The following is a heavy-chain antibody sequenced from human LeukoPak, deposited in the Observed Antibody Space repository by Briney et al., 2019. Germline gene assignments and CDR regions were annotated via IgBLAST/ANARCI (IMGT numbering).Heavy chain of an antibody. CDR3: ARVPIYRWELPSGYFDY. V-gene: IGHV3-11*06. CDR1: GFTFSDYY. J-gene: IGHJ4*02. CDR2: ISSSSSYI. Sequence: KPGGSLRLSCAASGFTFSDYYMSWIRQAPGKGLEWVAYISSSSSYIYYADSVKGRFTISRDNAKNSLYLQMNSLRAEDTAVYYCARVPIYRWELPSGYFDYWGQGTLVTVSS. D-gene: IGHD1-26*01.